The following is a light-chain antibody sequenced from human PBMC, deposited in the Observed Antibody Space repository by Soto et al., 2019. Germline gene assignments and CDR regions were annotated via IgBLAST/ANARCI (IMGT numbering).Light chain of an antibody. J-gene: IGKJ3*01. CDR3: QKYYNIPLT. CDR2: WAS. CDR1: QSILYNSNNKNY. Sequence: DIVVTQSPDSLAVSLGERATINCKSSQSILYNSNNKNYLAWFQQRPGQPPKLLIKWASTREAGVPDRSSGSGTVTDFNIPIGSLRSEDVAAYHGQKYYNIPLTFGPATKMDIK. V-gene: IGKV4-1*01.